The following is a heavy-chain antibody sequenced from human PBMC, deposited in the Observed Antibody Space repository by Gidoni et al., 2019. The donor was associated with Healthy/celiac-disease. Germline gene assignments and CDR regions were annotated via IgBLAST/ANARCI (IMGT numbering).Heavy chain of an antibody. CDR2: ISGSGGST. J-gene: IGHJ4*02. CDR3: AKDLRVRGVTFDY. V-gene: IGHV3-23*01. Sequence: EVQLLVSGGGLVQPGGSLRLSCAASGFNFSSYAMSWVRQAPGKGLEWVSAISGSGGSTYYADSVKGRFTISRDNSKNTLYLQMNSLRAEDTAVYYCAKDLRVRGVTFDYWGQGTLVTVSS. CDR1: GFNFSSYA. D-gene: IGHD3-10*01.